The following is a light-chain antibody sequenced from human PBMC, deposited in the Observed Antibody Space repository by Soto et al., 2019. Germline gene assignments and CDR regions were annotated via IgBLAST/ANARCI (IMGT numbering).Light chain of an antibody. CDR3: QQYGSSLIT. J-gene: IGKJ5*01. Sequence: EIVLTQSPGTLSLSPGEKETLSCRASQSVSISYLAWYQQKPGQAPRLLIYGASSRATGIPDRFSGSGSGTDFTLTISRLEPEDFAVYYCQQYGSSLITFGQGTRLEIK. CDR2: GAS. V-gene: IGKV3-20*01. CDR1: QSVSISY.